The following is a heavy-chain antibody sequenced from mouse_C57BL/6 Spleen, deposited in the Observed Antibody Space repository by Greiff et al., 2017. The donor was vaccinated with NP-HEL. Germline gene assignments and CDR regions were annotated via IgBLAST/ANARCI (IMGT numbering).Heavy chain of an antibody. D-gene: IGHD1-1*01. V-gene: IGHV1-80*01. CDR3: AREGPDYYGSSYFDY. CDR2: IYPGDGDT. J-gene: IGHJ2*01. Sequence: QVQLKESGAELVKPGASVKISCKASGYAFSSYWMNWVKQRPGKGLEWIGQIYPGDGDTNYNGKFKGKATLTADKSSSTAYMQLSSLTSEDSAVYFCAREGPDYYGSSYFDYWGQGTTLTVSS. CDR1: GYAFSSYW.